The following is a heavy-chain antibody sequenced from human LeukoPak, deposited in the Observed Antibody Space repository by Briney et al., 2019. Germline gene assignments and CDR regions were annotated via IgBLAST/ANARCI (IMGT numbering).Heavy chain of an antibody. D-gene: IGHD6-19*01. J-gene: IGHJ5*02. Sequence: SETLSLTCTVSGYSISSDYYWGWIRQPPGKGLEWIGNIYHSGSTYYNPSLKSRVTISVDTSKNQFSLKLSSVTAADTAVYYCARKFYDKQWLVRGGQFDPWGQGTLVTVSS. CDR1: GYSISSDYY. V-gene: IGHV4-38-2*02. CDR2: IYHSGST. CDR3: ARKFYDKQWLVRGGQFDP.